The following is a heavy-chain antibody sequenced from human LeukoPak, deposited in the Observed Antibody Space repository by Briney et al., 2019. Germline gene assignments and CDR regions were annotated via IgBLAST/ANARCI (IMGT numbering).Heavy chain of an antibody. CDR3: ARDKGATIFGVVPNYYYYYMDV. CDR1: GYTFTGYY. CDR2: IIPIFGTA. Sequence: SVKVSCKASGYTFTGYYMHWVRQAPGQGLEWMGGIIPIFGTANYAQKFQGRVTITADKSTSTAYMELSSLRSEDTAVYYCARDKGATIFGVVPNYYYYYMDVWGKGTTVTVSS. D-gene: IGHD3-3*01. J-gene: IGHJ6*03. V-gene: IGHV1-69*06.